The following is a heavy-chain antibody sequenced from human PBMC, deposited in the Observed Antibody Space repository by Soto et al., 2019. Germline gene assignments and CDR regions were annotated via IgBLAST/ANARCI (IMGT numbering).Heavy chain of an antibody. D-gene: IGHD2-21*02. Sequence: QVQLVESGGGVVQPGRSLRLSCAASGFTFSSYAMHWVRQAPGKGLEWVAVISYDGSNKYYADSVKGRFTISRDNSKNTLYLQMNSLRAEDTAVYYCAANGGVVVTAPDAFAIWGQGTMVTVSS. CDR3: AANGGVVVTAPDAFAI. CDR2: ISYDGSNK. V-gene: IGHV3-30-3*01. J-gene: IGHJ3*02. CDR1: GFTFSSYA.